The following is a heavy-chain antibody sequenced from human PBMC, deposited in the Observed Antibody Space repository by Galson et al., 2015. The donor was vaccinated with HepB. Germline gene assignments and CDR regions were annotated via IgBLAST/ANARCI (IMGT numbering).Heavy chain of an antibody. CDR3: ARDFRYSHGYHHYYYYGMDV. Sequence: SLRLSCAASGFTFSRHTMSWLRQTPGQGLQWVSYISTNGATIHYADSVKGRFTVARDNSKNTLYLQMNSLKTEDTAVYYCARDFRYSHGYHHYYYYGMDVWGQGTTVTVSS. J-gene: IGHJ6*02. V-gene: IGHV3-48*01. CDR1: GFTFSRHT. D-gene: IGHD5-18*01. CDR2: ISTNGATI.